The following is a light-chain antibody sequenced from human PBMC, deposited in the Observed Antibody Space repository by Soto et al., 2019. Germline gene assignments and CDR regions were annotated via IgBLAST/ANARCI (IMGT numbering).Light chain of an antibody. V-gene: IGLV2-23*02. CDR3: CSYAGTSTYV. CDR1: SSDVGSYNL. CDR2: EVS. Sequence: QSVLTQPASVSGSPGQSITISCTGASSDVGSYNLVSWYQQHPGKAPKIMIYEVSKRPSGVSSRFSGSKSGNTASLTISGLQAEDEADYYCCSYAGTSTYVFGTGTKSPS. J-gene: IGLJ1*01.